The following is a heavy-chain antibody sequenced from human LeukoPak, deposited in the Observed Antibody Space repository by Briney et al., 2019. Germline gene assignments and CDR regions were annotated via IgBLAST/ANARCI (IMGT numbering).Heavy chain of an antibody. CDR3: ARVHTYYDSSGPLDY. CDR2: INPNSGGT. CDR1: VYTFTPYY. J-gene: IGHJ4*02. D-gene: IGHD3-22*01. Sequence: ASVKVSCKASVYTFTPYYMHWVRQAPGQGLEWMGWINPNSGGTNYAQKFQGRVTMTRDTSISTAYMELSRLRSDDTAVYYCARVHTYYDSSGPLDYWGEGTLVTVSS. V-gene: IGHV1-2*02.